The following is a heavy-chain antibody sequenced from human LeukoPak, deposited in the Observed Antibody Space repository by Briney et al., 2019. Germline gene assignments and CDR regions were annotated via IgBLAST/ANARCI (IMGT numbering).Heavy chain of an antibody. CDR1: GGSISSYY. Sequence: SETLSLTCTVSGGSISSYYWSWIRQPAGKGLEWIGRIYTSGSTNYNPSLKSRVTMSVDTSKNQFSLKLSSVTAADTAVYYCARDRHSITMIVVAITAFDPWGQGTLVTVSS. CDR2: IYTSGST. V-gene: IGHV4-4*07. D-gene: IGHD3-22*01. CDR3: ARDRHSITMIVVAITAFDP. J-gene: IGHJ5*02.